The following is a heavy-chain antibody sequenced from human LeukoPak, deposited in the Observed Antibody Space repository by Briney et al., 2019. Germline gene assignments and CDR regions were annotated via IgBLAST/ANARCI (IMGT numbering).Heavy chain of an antibody. CDR3: ARRQAYYFDS. Sequence: GGSLRLSCAASGLTISNNFMGWVRQAPGKGLEWVSLIYSGGSTYYADSAKGRFTISRDNSKSTVFLQMNSLRVEDTALYYCARRQAYYFDSWGQGTLVTVSS. CDR1: GLTISNNF. V-gene: IGHV3-53*01. CDR2: IYSGGST. J-gene: IGHJ4*02.